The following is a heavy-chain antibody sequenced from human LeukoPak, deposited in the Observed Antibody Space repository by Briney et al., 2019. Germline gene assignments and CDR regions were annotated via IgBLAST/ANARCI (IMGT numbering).Heavy chain of an antibody. Sequence: GGSLRLSCAASGFTFTSYSMSWVRQAPGKGLEWISGISGSGASTYYADSVKGRFTISRDDSRNTLYLQMNSLRGDDTAVYYCAKDVGKWESLHFFDYWGQGTLVTVSS. CDR3: AKDVGKWESLHFFDY. CDR2: ISGSGAST. CDR1: GFTFTSYS. J-gene: IGHJ4*02. D-gene: IGHD1-26*01. V-gene: IGHV3-23*01.